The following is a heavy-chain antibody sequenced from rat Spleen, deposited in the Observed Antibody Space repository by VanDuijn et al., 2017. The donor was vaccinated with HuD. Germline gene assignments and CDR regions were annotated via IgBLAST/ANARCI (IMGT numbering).Heavy chain of an antibody. Sequence: EVQLVESGGGLVQPGRSLKLSCVASGFTFNNYWMTWIRQAPGKGLEWVASITNAAGKVYYPDSVKGRFTISRDTAQNTLYLQMNSPRSEDTATYYCTRHTGPGIMGFAYWGQGTLVTVSS. CDR2: ITNAAGKV. V-gene: IGHV5-31*01. CDR1: GFTFNNYW. J-gene: IGHJ3*01. D-gene: IGHD1-4*01. CDR3: TRHTGPGIMGFAY.